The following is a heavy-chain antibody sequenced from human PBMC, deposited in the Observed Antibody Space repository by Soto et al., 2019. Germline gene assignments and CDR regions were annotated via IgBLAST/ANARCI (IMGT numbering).Heavy chain of an antibody. J-gene: IGHJ4*02. CDR2: IWFDGSKE. D-gene: IGHD2-2*01. Sequence: VPLVESGGGVVQPGKSLRLACAASGFTFSSYGMHWVRQAPGKGLEWVALIWFDGSKEFYADSVKGRSIISRDNSKSMLYLQMNTLRADDTAEYYCASDPGRNCSSTSCYVPPYWGQGTLVTVSS. V-gene: IGHV3-33*01. CDR1: GFTFSSYG. CDR3: ASDPGRNCSSTSCYVPPY.